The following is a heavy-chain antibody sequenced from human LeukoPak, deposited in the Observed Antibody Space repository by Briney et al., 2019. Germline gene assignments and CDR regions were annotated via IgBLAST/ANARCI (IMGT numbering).Heavy chain of an antibody. CDR1: GFTFDDYA. J-gene: IGHJ4*02. CDR2: ISWNSGRI. CDR3: AKDISYSSSSGVFDY. V-gene: IGHV3-9*01. Sequence: SLRLSCAASGFTFDDYAMHWVRQAPGKGLEWVSGISWNSGRIGYADSVKGRFTISRDSAKNSLYLLMNSLRAEDTALYYCAKDISYSSSSGVFDYWGQGTLVTVSS. D-gene: IGHD6-6*01.